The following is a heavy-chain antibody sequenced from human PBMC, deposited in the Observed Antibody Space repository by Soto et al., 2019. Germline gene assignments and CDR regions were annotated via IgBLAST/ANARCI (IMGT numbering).Heavy chain of an antibody. Sequence: GGSLRLSCGAPGFIFSTYGMHWVRQAPGKGLEWVAVIWHDGSGEYYADSVKGRFTISRDNSHNTLFLQMNSLRAEDTAVYYCARDNYGFDFWGQGSLVTVSS. V-gene: IGHV3-33*01. D-gene: IGHD3-10*01. CDR3: ARDNYGFDF. CDR1: GFIFSTYG. CDR2: IWHDGSGE. J-gene: IGHJ4*02.